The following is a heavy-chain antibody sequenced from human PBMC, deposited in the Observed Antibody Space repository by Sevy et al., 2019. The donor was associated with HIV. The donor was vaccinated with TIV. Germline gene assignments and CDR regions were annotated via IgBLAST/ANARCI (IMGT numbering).Heavy chain of an antibody. CDR2: INPSGGST. V-gene: IGHV1-46*01. D-gene: IGHD1-26*01. Sequence: ASVKVSCKASGYTFTSYYMHWVRQAPGQGLEWMGIINPSGGSTSYAQKFQGRVTMTRDTSTSTVYMELSSLRSEDTAVYYCARDSGSYLEIGDFDYWGQGTLVTVSS. CDR1: GYTFTSYY. CDR3: ARDSGSYLEIGDFDY. J-gene: IGHJ4*02.